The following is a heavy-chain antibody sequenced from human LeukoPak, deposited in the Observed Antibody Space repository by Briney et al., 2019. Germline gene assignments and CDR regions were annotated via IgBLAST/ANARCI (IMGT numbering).Heavy chain of an antibody. CDR2: IYHSGST. CDR3: AQNEGIASNWFDP. D-gene: IGHD6-13*01. J-gene: IGHJ5*02. Sequence: PSETLSLTCAVSGGSISSSNWWSWVRQPPGKGLEWIGEIYHSGSTNYNPSLKSRVTISVDKSKNQFSLKLSSVTAADTAVYYCAQNEGIASNWFDPWGQGTLVTVSS. V-gene: IGHV4-4*02. CDR1: GGSISSSNW.